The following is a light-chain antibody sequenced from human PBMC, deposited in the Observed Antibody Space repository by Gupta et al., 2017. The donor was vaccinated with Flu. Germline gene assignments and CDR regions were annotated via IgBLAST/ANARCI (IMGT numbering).Light chain of an antibody. CDR3: QQDTGSPS. J-gene: IGKJ2*03. V-gene: IGKV3-20*01. CDR2: GAS. Sequence: EIVLTQSPGTLSLSPGERATLSCRASQSISSTILAWYQQKSGQAPRLLIYGASSRVTGIPDRFTGSGSGTDFTLTINRLEPEDFAVYYCQQDTGSPSFGQGSKLEIK. CDR1: QSISSTI.